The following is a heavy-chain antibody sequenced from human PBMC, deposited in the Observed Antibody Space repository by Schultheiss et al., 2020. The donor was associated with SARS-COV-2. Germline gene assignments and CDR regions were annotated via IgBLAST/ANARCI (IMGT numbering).Heavy chain of an antibody. CDR3: ARDVVWLSPTPDAFDI. V-gene: IGHV3-64*04. CDR2: ISSNGGST. J-gene: IGHJ3*02. CDR1: GFTFSSYA. Sequence: GGSLRLSCSASGFTFSSYAMHWVRQAPGKGLEYVSAISSNGGSTYYADSVKGRFTISRDNSKNTLYLQMNSLRAEDTAVYYCARDVVWLSPTPDAFDIWGQGTTVTVSS. D-gene: IGHD5-18*01.